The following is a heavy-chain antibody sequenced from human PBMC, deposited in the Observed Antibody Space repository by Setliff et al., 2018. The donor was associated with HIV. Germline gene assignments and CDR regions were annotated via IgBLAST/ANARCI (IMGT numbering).Heavy chain of an antibody. CDR2: IYPGDSDT. J-gene: IGHJ6*02. CDR1: GYSFTSYW. CDR3: ARASAAAGKAYYYYGMDV. Sequence: PGESLKISCKGSGYSFTSYWIGWVRQMPGKGLEWMGIIYPGDSDTRYSPSFQGQVTISADKSISTAYLQWSSLKASDTAMYYCARASAAAGKAYYYYGMDVWGQGTTVTVSS. V-gene: IGHV5-51*01. D-gene: IGHD6-13*01.